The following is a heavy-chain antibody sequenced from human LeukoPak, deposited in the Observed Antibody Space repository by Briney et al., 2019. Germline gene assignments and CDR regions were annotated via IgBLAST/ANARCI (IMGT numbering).Heavy chain of an antibody. J-gene: IGHJ6*02. D-gene: IGHD2-8*01. Sequence: PSETLSLTCSVSDGSINSYYWNWIRRPPGKGLEWIGYIYYNGNTNYSPPLKSRVTMSVDTSKNLFSLKVSSVTAADTAVYYCAREGVLPRRVGMDVWGQGTTVTVSS. CDR2: IYYNGNT. CDR1: DGSINSYY. V-gene: IGHV4-59*01. CDR3: AREGVLPRRVGMDV.